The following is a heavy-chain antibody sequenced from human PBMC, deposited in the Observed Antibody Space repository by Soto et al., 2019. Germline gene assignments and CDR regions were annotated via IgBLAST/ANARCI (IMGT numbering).Heavy chain of an antibody. V-gene: IGHV3-23*01. J-gene: IGHJ4*02. CDR3: AKDNGNYGSGSFSH. CDR1: GFTFGSYA. D-gene: IGHD3-10*01. Sequence: EVQLLESGGGLVQPGGSLRLSCAASGFTFGSYAMSWVRQAPGKGLEWVSLISGTGDSSEYANSVKGRFTISRDYSKTTVFLQMKSLRAEDAAVYFCAKDNGNYGSGSFSHWGQGTLVTVSS. CDR2: ISGTGDSS.